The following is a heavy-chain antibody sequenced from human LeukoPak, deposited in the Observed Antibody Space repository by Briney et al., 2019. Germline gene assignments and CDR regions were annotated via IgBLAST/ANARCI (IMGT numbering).Heavy chain of an antibody. J-gene: IGHJ5*02. CDR1: GGTFSSYA. D-gene: IGHD5-24*01. CDR2: IIPICGTA. V-gene: IGHV1-69*05. Sequence: SVKVSCKASGGTFSSYAISWVGQAPGQGLEWMGRIIPICGTANYAQKFQGRVTITTDESTSTAYMEVSSLRSEDTAVYYRASDLERDGYNMPETPWGQGTLVTVSS. CDR3: ASDLERDGYNMPETP.